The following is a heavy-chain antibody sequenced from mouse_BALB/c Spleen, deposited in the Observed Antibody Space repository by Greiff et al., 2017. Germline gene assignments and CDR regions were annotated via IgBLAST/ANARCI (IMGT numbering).Heavy chain of an antibody. D-gene: IGHD1-1*01. CDR2: ISDGGSYT. J-gene: IGHJ2*01. V-gene: IGHV5-4*02. CDR1: GFTFSDYY. CDR3: ARGALLDY. Sequence: EVKVVESGGGLVKPGGSLKLSCAASGFTFSDYYMYWVRQTPEKRLEWVATISDGGSYTYYPDSVKGRFTISRDNAKNNLYLQMSSLKSEDTAMYYCARGALLDYWGQGTTLTVSS.